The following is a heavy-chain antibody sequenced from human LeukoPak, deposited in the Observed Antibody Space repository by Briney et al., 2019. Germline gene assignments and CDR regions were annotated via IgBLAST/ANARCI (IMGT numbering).Heavy chain of an antibody. CDR3: ARGRIAGTYSSDY. Sequence: GGSLRLSCAASGFTFSTYSMNWVRQAPEKGLEWVSYISSSSTIYYADSVKGRFTISRDNAKNSLYLQMNSLRAEDTAVYYCARGRIAGTYSSDYWGQGTLVTVSS. CDR2: ISSSSTI. V-gene: IGHV3-48*01. CDR1: GFTFSTYS. J-gene: IGHJ4*02. D-gene: IGHD1/OR15-1a*01.